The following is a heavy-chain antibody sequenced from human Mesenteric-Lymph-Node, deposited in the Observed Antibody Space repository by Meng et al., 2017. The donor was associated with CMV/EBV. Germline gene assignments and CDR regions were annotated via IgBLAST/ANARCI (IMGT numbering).Heavy chain of an antibody. J-gene: IGHJ6*02. V-gene: IGHV1-46*01. CDR3: ARATEGITIFGVVRGVGMDV. CDR1: GYTFISYY. CDR2: INPSGGST. Sequence: ASVKVSCKASGYTFISYYMHWVRQAPGQGLEWMGIINPSGGSTSYAQKFQGRVTMTRDTSTSTVYMELSSLRSEDTAVYYCARATEGITIFGVVRGVGMDVWGQGTTVIVSS. D-gene: IGHD3-3*01.